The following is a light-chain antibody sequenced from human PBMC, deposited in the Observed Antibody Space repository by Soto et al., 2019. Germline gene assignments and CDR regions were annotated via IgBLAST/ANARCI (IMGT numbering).Light chain of an antibody. V-gene: IGLV2-8*01. CDR3: NSYASSDSWI. Sequence: QSALTQPPSASGSPGQSVTISCTGTSSDVGAYNYVSWFQQHPGKAPKLMIYEVTKRPSGVPDRFSGSKSGNTASLTVSGLQAEDEADYYCNSYASSDSWIFGAGTKVTVL. CDR1: SSDVGAYNY. J-gene: IGLJ2*01. CDR2: EVT.